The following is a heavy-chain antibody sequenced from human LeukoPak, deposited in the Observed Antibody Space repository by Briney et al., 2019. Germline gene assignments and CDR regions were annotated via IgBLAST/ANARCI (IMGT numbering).Heavy chain of an antibody. CDR1: GGTFNRNA. CDR3: ARAPVADNWFDP. Sequence: SVKVSCKASGGTFNRNAISWVRQAPGQGLEWMGGIIPIFGTADYAQKFQGRVTITADKSTSTAYMELSSLRSGDTAVYYCARAPVADNWFDPWGQGTLVTVSS. J-gene: IGHJ5*02. CDR2: IIPIFGTA. D-gene: IGHD4-23*01. V-gene: IGHV1-69*06.